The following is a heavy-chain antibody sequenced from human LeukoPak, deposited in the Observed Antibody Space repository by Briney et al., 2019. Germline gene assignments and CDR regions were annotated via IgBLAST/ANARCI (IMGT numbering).Heavy chain of an antibody. J-gene: IGHJ3*02. CDR1: GFTFSSYA. V-gene: IGHV3-30-3*01. D-gene: IGHD5-12*01. CDR2: ISYDGSNK. Sequence: AGGSLRLSCAASGFTFSSYAIHWVRQAPGKGLEWVAVISYDGSNKYYADSVKGRFTISRDNSKNTLYLQMNSLRAEDTAAYYCARDLRRGGYALVWAFDIWGQGTMVTVSS. CDR3: ARDLRRGGYALVWAFDI.